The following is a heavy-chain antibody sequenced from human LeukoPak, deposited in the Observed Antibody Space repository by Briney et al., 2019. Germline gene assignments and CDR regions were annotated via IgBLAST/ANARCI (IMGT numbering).Heavy chain of an antibody. CDR3: ARDTGGAYCGGDCYSDY. V-gene: IGHV3-74*01. CDR2: INSDGSST. CDR1: GFTFSSYW. Sequence: GGSLRLSCAASGFTFSSYWMHWVRQAPGKGLVWVSRINSDGSSTSYADSVKGRFTISRDNAKNTLYLQMNSLRAEDTAVYYCARDTGGAYCGGDCYSDYWGQGTLVTVSS. D-gene: IGHD2-21*02. J-gene: IGHJ4*02.